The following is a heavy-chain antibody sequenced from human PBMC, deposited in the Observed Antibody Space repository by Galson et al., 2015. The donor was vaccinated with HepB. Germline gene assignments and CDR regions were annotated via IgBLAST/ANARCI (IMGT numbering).Heavy chain of an antibody. CDR1: GYTFTSYY. V-gene: IGHV1-46*04. CDR2: INPSGGST. J-gene: IGHJ3*02. CDR3: AREGCSGGSCYPPHAFDI. D-gene: IGHD2-15*01. Sequence: SVKVSCKASGYTFTSYYMHWVRQAPGQGLEWMGIINPSGGSTSYAQKLQGRVTMTRDTSTSTVYMELSSLRSEDTAVYYCAREGCSGGSCYPPHAFDIWGQGTMVTVSS.